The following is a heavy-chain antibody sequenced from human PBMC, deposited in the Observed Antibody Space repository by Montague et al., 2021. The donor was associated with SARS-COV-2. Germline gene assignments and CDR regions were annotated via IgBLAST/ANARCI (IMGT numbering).Heavy chain of an antibody. J-gene: IGHJ6*03. CDR3: ARLGDGVVPSPILGVGPYYSYYYMDV. CDR1: GGSFSTYS. D-gene: IGHD3-10*01. Sequence: SETLPLTCAVHGGSFSTYSWNWIRQPPGKGLEWIGEIHHGGSTNYNPSLKSRVTISADTSKNQFPLKLTSVAAADTAVYYCARLGDGVVPSPILGVGPYYSYYYMDVWGKGTTVTVSS. CDR2: IHHGGST. V-gene: IGHV4-34*01.